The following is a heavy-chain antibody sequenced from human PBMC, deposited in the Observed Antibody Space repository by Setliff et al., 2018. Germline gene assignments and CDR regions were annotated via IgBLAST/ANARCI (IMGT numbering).Heavy chain of an antibody. CDR2: ISSSSSTI. J-gene: IGHJ4*02. Sequence: GGSLRLSCAASGFTFSDYSMNWVRQAPGKGLEWVSYISSSSSTIYYADSVKGRFSISRDNAKKSLFLQMNRLRAEDTAVYYCAKDRGSGSYYFDYWGQGTLVTVSS. CDR1: GFTFSDYS. V-gene: IGHV3-48*01. D-gene: IGHD1-26*01. CDR3: AKDRGSGSYYFDY.